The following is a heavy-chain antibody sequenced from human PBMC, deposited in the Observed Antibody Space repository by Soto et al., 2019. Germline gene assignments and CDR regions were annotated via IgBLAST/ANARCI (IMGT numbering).Heavy chain of an antibody. CDR3: AAPTGYCSSTSCYRAFDI. CDR1: GFTFTSSA. Sequence: ASVKVSCKASGFTFTSSAVQWVRQARGQRLEWIGWIVVGSGNTNYAQKFQERVTITRDMSTSTAYMELSSLRYEDTAVYYCAAPTGYCSSTSCYRAFDIWGQGTMVTVSS. V-gene: IGHV1-58*01. CDR2: IVVGSGNT. J-gene: IGHJ3*02. D-gene: IGHD2-2*02.